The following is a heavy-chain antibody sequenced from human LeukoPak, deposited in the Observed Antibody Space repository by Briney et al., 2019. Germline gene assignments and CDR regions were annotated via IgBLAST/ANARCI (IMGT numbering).Heavy chain of an antibody. D-gene: IGHD3-22*01. CDR3: ARDYYDSSGYLNGDY. CDR1: GYTFTSYG. Sequence: ASVKVSCKASGYTFTSYGISWVRQAPGQGLEWMGWISAYNGNTNYAQKLQGRVTMTTDTSTSTAYMELRSLRSDDTAVYYCARDYYDSSGYLNGDYWGQGTLVTVSS. J-gene: IGHJ4*02. CDR2: ISAYNGNT. V-gene: IGHV1-18*01.